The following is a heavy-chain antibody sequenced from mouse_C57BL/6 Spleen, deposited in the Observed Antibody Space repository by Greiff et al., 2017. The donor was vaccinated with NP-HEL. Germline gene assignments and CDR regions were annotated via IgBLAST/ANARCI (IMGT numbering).Heavy chain of an antibody. Sequence: QVQLKQSGPELVKPGASVKISCKASGYAFSSSWMNWVKQRPGKGLEWIGRIYPGDGDTNYNGKFKGKATLTAGKSSSTAYMQLSSLTSEDSAVYFCARDYYGSSSYAMDYWGQGTSVTVSS. V-gene: IGHV1-82*01. CDR1: GYAFSSSW. CDR3: ARDYYGSSSYAMDY. J-gene: IGHJ4*01. CDR2: IYPGDGDT. D-gene: IGHD1-1*01.